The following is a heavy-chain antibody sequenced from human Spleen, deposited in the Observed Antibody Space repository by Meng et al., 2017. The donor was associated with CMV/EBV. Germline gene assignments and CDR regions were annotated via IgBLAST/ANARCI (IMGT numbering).Heavy chain of an antibody. CDR1: GASISSYY. V-gene: IGHV4-59*04. Sequence: SETLSLTCTVSGASISSYYWSWIRQPPGKGLEWIGYISYNPSLKNRVTISVDTSKNQFSLSLTSVTAADTAVYYCARQRSALVVAPTADFPGLGFDPWGQGTLVTVSS. CDR3: ARQRSALVVAPTADFPGLGFDP. D-gene: IGHD2-2*01. CDR2: IS. J-gene: IGHJ5*02.